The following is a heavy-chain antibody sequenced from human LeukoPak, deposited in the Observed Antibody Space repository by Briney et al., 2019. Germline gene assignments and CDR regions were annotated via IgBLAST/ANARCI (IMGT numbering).Heavy chain of an antibody. CDR2: ISSSSSYI. Sequence: GGSLRLSCTASGFTFSSYTMTWVRQAPGKGLEWVSSISSSSSYIYYADSVKGRFTISRDNAKNSLYLQMNSLRAEDTAVYYCARWKISSGWYRWGQGTLVTVSS. J-gene: IGHJ4*02. CDR1: GFTFSSYT. V-gene: IGHV3-21*01. D-gene: IGHD6-19*01. CDR3: ARWKISSGWYR.